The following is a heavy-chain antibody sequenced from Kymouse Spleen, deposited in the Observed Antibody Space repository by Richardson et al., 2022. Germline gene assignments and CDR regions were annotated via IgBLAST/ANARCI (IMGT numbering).Heavy chain of an antibody. CDR2: IYYSGST. CDR1: GGSISSGGYY. D-gene: IGHD3-10*01. J-gene: IGHJ6*02. V-gene: IGHV4-31*03. Sequence: QVQLQESGPGLVKPSQTLSLTCTVSGGSISSGGYYWSWIRQHPGKGLEWIGYIYYSGSTYYNPSLKSRVTISVDTSKNQFSLKLSSVTAADTAVYYCARDFGGSGSYLYYYYYYGMDVWGQGTTVTVSS. CDR3: ARDFGGSGSYLYYYYYYGMDV.